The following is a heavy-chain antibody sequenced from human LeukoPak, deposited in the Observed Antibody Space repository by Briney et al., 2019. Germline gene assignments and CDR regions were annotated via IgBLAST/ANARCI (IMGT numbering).Heavy chain of an antibody. J-gene: IGHJ4*02. Sequence: ASETLSLTCTVSGGSISSGSYYWSWIRQPAGKGLEWIGRIYTSGSTNYNPSLKSRVTISVDTSKNQFSLKLSSVTAADTAVYYCAREANVDTAMVGYYFDYWGQGTLVTFSS. CDR2: IYTSGST. V-gene: IGHV4-61*02. CDR3: AREANVDTAMVGYYFDY. CDR1: GGSISSGSYY. D-gene: IGHD5-18*01.